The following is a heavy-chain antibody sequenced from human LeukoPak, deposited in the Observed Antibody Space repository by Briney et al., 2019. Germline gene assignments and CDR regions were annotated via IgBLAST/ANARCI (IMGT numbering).Heavy chain of an antibody. Sequence: GASVKVSCKASGGTFSSYAISWVRQAPGQGLEWMGIINPSGGSTSYAQKFQGRVTMTRDTSTSTVYMELSSLRSEDTAVYYCARDLAAAGPYYFDYWGQGTLVTVSS. CDR3: ARDLAAAGPYYFDY. D-gene: IGHD6-13*01. J-gene: IGHJ4*02. CDR1: GGTFSSYA. CDR2: INPSGGST. V-gene: IGHV1-46*01.